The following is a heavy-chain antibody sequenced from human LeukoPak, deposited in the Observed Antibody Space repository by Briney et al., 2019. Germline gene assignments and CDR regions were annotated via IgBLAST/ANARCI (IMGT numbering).Heavy chain of an antibody. D-gene: IGHD3-10*01. CDR1: GYSISSGYY. CDR3: ACGEWAPPFDP. V-gene: IGHV4-38-2*02. Sequence: SETLSLTCTVSGYSISSGYYWGWIRQPPGKGLEWIGSIYHSGSTYYNPSLKSRVTISVDTSKNQFSLKLSSVTAADTAVYYCACGEWAPPFDPWGQGTLVTVSS. CDR2: IYHSGST. J-gene: IGHJ5*02.